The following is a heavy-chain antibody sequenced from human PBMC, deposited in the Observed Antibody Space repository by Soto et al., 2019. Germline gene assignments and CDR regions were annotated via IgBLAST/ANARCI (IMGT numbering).Heavy chain of an antibody. V-gene: IGHV1-69*13. J-gene: IGHJ6*02. D-gene: IGHD3-9*01. CDR3: ARSLMYYDILTGYYPSNYGMDV. CDR1: GGTFSSYA. CDR2: IIPIFGTA. Sequence: GASVKVSCKASGGTFSSYAISWVRQAPGQGLEWMGGIIPIFGTANYAQKFQGRVTITADESTSTAYMELSSLRSEDTAVYYCARSLMYYDILTGYYPSNYGMDVWGQGTTATGSS.